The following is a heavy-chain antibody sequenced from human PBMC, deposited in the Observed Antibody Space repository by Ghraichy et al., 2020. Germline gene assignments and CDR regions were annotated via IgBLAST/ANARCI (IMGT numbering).Heavy chain of an antibody. Sequence: GGSLRLSCAASGFTFSSYDIHWVRQAPGKGLEWVAVISYDGSNKDYADSVKGRFTISRDNSKNPLYLHMNSLRTEDTAVYYCAKGALLWFGEFDYWGQGTLVTVSS. V-gene: IGHV3-30*18. D-gene: IGHD3-10*01. CDR2: ISYDGSNK. CDR3: AKGALLWFGEFDY. J-gene: IGHJ4*02. CDR1: GFTFSSYD.